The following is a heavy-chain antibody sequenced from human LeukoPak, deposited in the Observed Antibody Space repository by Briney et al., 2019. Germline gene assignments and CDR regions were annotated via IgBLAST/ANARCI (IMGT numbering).Heavy chain of an antibody. V-gene: IGHV4-30-4*01. CDR2: IYYSGST. J-gene: IGHJ3*02. CDR1: GGSISSGDYY. D-gene: IGHD2-15*01. CDR3: ARLPLLGGRAFDI. Sequence: PSQTLSLTCTVSGGSISSGDYYWSWIRQPPGKGLEWIGYIYYSGSTYYNPFLKSRVTISVDTSKNQFSLKLSSVTAADTAVYYCARLPLLGGRAFDIWGQGTMVTVSS.